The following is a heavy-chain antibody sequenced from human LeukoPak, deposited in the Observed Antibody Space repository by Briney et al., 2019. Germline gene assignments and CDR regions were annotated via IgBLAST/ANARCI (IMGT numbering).Heavy chain of an antibody. CDR3: ARVGGH. Sequence: PGGSLRLSCAASGFTFSNYAIHWVRQAPGKGLEWVAVISHDGSNKYYADSVKGRFTISRDNSKSTLYLQMNSLRTEDTAVYYCARVGGHWGQGTLVTVSS. CDR1: GFTFSNYA. CDR2: ISHDGSNK. D-gene: IGHD3-10*01. V-gene: IGHV3-30*04. J-gene: IGHJ4*02.